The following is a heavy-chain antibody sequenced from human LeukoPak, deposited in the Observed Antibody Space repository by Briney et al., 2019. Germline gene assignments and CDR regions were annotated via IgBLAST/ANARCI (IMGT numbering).Heavy chain of an antibody. D-gene: IGHD4-17*01. CDR2: ISSSSSYI. V-gene: IGHV3-21*05. CDR3: ARAGDYSFDY. CDR1: GFTFSNYE. Sequence: GGSLRLSCEASGFTFSNYEMNWVRQAPGKGLEWVSYISSSSSYIYYADSVKGRFTISRDNAKNSLYLQMNSLRAEDTAVYYCARAGDYSFDYWGQGTLVTVSS. J-gene: IGHJ4*02.